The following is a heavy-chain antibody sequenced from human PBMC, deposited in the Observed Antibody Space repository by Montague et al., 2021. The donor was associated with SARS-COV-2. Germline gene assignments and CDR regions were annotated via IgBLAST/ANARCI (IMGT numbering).Heavy chain of an antibody. J-gene: IGHJ4*02. D-gene: IGHD6-13*01. CDR2: TYYRSKWYN. CDR1: GDSVSSNSAA. CDR3: ARGGSWLYYFDY. Sequence: CAISGDSVSSNSAAWNWIRQSPSRGLEWLGRTYYRSKWYNDYAVSVKSRITINPDTPKNQFPLQLNSVTPEDTAVYYCARGGSWLYYFDYWGQGTLVTVSS. V-gene: IGHV6-1*01.